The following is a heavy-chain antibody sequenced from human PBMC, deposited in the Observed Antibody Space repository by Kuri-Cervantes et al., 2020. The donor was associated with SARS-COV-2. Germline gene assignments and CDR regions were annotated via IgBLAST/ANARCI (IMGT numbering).Heavy chain of an antibody. Sequence: GGSLRLSCAASGFTFSSYAMHWVRQAPGKGLEWVAVISYDGSNKYYADSVKGRFTISRDNSKNTLYLQMNSLRPEDTAVYYCAKVENYGNAFGIWGQGTMVTVSS. J-gene: IGHJ3*02. D-gene: IGHD1-7*01. V-gene: IGHV3-30-3*01. CDR3: AKVENYGNAFGI. CDR1: GFTFSSYA. CDR2: ISYDGSNK.